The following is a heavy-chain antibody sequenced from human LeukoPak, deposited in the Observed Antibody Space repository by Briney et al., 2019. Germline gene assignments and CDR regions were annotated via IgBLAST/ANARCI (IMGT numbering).Heavy chain of an antibody. D-gene: IGHD4-23*01. J-gene: IGHJ5*02. Sequence: ASVKVSCKASGYTFTNYGITWVRQAPGQGLEWMGWISAYNGNTNYAQKLQGRVTMTTDTSTSTAYMELRSLRSDDTAVYYCARDPYTTVVTPTWFDPWGQGTLVTVSS. V-gene: IGHV1-18*01. CDR3: ARDPYTTVVTPTWFDP. CDR2: ISAYNGNT. CDR1: GYTFTNYG.